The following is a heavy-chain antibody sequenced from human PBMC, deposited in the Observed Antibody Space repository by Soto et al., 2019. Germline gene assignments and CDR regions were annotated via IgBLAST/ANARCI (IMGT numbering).Heavy chain of an antibody. V-gene: IGHV4-61*01. J-gene: IGHJ4*02. CDR2: IYYSGST. CDR1: GGSVSSGIYY. CDR3: ARGRGDAAGTRFDY. Sequence: SETLSLTCTVSGGSVSSGIYYWSWIRQPPGKGLEWIGYIYYSGSTNYNPSLKSRVTISVDTSKNQFSLKVNSVTAADTAAYHCARGRGDAAGTRFDYWGQGALVTVSS. D-gene: IGHD6-13*01.